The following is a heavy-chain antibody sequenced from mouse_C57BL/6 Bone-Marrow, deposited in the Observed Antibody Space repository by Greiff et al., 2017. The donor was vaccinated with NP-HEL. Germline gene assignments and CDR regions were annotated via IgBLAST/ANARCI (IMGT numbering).Heavy chain of an antibody. D-gene: IGHD1-1*01. CDR2: IHPNSGST. J-gene: IGHJ3*01. Sequence: QVQLQQPGAELVKPGASVKLSCKASGYTFTSYWMHWVKQRPGQGLEWIGMIHPNSGSTNYNEKFKSKATLTVDKSSSTAYMQLSSLTSEDSAVYYCARSDYCSSYLPFAYWGQGTLVTVSA. V-gene: IGHV1-64*01. CDR3: ARSDYCSSYLPFAY. CDR1: GYTFTSYW.